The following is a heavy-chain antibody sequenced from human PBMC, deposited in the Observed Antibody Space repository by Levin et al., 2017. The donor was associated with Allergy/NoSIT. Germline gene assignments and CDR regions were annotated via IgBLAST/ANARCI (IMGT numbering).Heavy chain of an antibody. CDR3: ARDQISYYSGRIPNGYFDY. V-gene: IGHV3-33*01. CDR2: IWYDGSNK. D-gene: IGHD6-19*01. CDR1: GFTFSSYG. J-gene: IGHJ4*02. Sequence: GGSLRLSCAASGFTFSSYGMHWVRQAPGKGLEWVAVIWYDGSNKYYADSVKGRFTISRDNSKNTLYLQMNSLRAEDTAVYYCARDQISYYSGRIPNGYFDYWGQGTLVTVSS.